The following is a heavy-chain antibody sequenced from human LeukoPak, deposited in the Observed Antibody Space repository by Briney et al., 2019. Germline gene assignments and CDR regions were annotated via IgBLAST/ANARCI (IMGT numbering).Heavy chain of an antibody. V-gene: IGHV4-39*01. D-gene: IGHD6-19*01. Sequence: SETLSLTCTVSGGSISSSSYYWGWIRQPPGKGLEWIGSIYYSGSTYYNPSLKSRVTISVDTSKNQFSLKLSSVTAADTAVYYCARHNVVIAVAGIFDYWGQGTLVTVSS. CDR3: ARHNVVIAVAGIFDY. CDR2: IYYSGST. J-gene: IGHJ4*02. CDR1: GGSISSSSYY.